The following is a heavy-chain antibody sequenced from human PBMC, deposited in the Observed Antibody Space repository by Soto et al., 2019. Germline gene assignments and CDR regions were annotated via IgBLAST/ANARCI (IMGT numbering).Heavy chain of an antibody. Sequence: ASVNVSFRASEDTFTGYAMHWVRQARGQRLEWMVWINAGNGNTKYSQKFQGRVTITRDTSASTAYMELSSLRSEDTAVYYCARGTATIYILLWFHPNSWFDPWGQGTLVTVSS. CDR2: INAGNGNT. D-gene: IGHD3-10*01. V-gene: IGHV1-3*01. J-gene: IGHJ5*02. CDR3: ARGTATIYILLWFHPNSWFDP. CDR1: EDTFTGYA.